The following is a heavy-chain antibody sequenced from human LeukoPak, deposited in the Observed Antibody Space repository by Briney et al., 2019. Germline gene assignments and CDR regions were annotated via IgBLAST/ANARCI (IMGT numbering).Heavy chain of an antibody. V-gene: IGHV3-7*03. CDR3: ARVGLVHDAFDI. D-gene: IGHD2-2*01. CDR1: GFTFSNYW. Sequence: GGSLRLSCAASGFTFSNYWMSWVRQAPGKGLEWVANIKQDGSEKFYVDSVKGRFTISRDNAKNSLYLQMNSLRAEDTAVYYCARVGLVHDAFDIWGQGTMVTVSS. J-gene: IGHJ3*02. CDR2: IKQDGSEK.